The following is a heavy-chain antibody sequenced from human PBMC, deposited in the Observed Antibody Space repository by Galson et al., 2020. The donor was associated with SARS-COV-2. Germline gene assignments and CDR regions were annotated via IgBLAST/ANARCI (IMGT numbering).Heavy chain of an antibody. CDR2: ISYDGSNK. CDR3: AREYLENYYGSGSQYYYYGMDV. D-gene: IGHD3-10*01. V-gene: IGHV3-30*04. J-gene: IGHJ6*02. Sequence: GGSLRLSCAASGFTFSSYAMHWVRQAPGKGLEWVAVISYDGSNKYYADSVKGRFTISRDNSKNTLYLQMNSLRAEDTAVYYCAREYLENYYGSGSQYYYYGMDVWGQGTTVTVSS. CDR1: GFTFSSYA.